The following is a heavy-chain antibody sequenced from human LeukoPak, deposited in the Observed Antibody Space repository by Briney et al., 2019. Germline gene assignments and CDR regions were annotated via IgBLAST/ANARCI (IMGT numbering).Heavy chain of an antibody. D-gene: IGHD3-10*01. Sequence: SETLSLTCTVSGGSISSSSYYWGWIRQPPGKGLGWIGSIYYSGSTYYNPSLKSRVTISVDTSKKQFSLKLSSVTAADTAVYYCARHVGFITMVRGVINNNWFDPWGQGTLVTVSS. J-gene: IGHJ5*02. V-gene: IGHV4-39*01. CDR3: ARHVGFITMVRGVINNNWFDP. CDR2: IYYSGST. CDR1: GGSISSSSYY.